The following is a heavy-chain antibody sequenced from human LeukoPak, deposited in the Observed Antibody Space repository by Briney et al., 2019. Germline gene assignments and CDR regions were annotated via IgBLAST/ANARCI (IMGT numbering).Heavy chain of an antibody. Sequence: PSETLSLTCNVSGYSISSGYYWAWIRQSPGKGLEWIGSIYHSGSTYYNPSLKSRVTMSVGTSKKQFSLNLSSVTAADTAVYYCATTPREYSSTWYYFDYWGQGILVTVSS. V-gene: IGHV4-38-2*02. CDR3: ATTPREYSSTWYYFDY. CDR1: GYSISSGYY. CDR2: IYHSGST. D-gene: IGHD6-13*01. J-gene: IGHJ4*02.